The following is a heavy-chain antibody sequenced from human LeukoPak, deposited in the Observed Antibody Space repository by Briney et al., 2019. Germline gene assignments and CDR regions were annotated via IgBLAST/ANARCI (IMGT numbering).Heavy chain of an antibody. CDR3: ARGGRTDSGSYPYGMDV. CDR1: GFSVSRNY. V-gene: IGHV3-66*01. D-gene: IGHD3-10*01. J-gene: IGHJ6*02. Sequence: PGGSLRLSCAASGFSVSRNYLSWVRQAPGKGLEWVSVIYSGATTDYAGSVKGRFTISTDRSKNTLYLQMNSLRDEDTSVYYCARGGRTDSGSYPYGMDVWGQGATVTVSS. CDR2: IYSGATT.